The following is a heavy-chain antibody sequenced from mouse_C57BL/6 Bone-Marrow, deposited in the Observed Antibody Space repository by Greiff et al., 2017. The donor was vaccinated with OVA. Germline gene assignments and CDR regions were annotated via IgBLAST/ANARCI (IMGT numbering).Heavy chain of an antibody. CDR3: ARKGGGWDEAWFAY. Sequence: VQRVESDAELVKPGASVKISCKVSGYTFTDHTIHWMKQRPEQGLEWIGYIYPRDGSTKYNEKFKGKATLTADKSSSPPHRQLNSLPSEDSAVYFCARKGGGWDEAWFAYWGQGTLVTVSA. CDR1: GYTFTDHT. V-gene: IGHV1-78*01. D-gene: IGHD4-1*01. J-gene: IGHJ3*01. CDR2: IYPRDGST.